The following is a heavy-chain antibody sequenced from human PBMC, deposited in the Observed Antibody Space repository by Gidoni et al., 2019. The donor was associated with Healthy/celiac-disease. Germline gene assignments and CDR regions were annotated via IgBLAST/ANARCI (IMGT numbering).Heavy chain of an antibody. Sequence: EVQLVESGGGLVQPGGSLRLSCAASGFSFSSYWMSWVRQAPGKGLEWVANIKQDGSEKYYVDSVKGRFTISRDNAKNSLYLQMNSLRAEDTAVYYCARGTPYNWNGRFDYWGQGTLVTVSS. CDR1: GFSFSSYW. CDR2: IKQDGSEK. J-gene: IGHJ4*02. V-gene: IGHV3-7*03. CDR3: ARGTPYNWNGRFDY. D-gene: IGHD1-1*01.